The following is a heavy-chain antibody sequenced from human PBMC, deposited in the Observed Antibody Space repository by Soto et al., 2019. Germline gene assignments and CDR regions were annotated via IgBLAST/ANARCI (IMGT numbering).Heavy chain of an antibody. V-gene: IGHV3-33*01. CDR3: ARDKRAYSGYDYYYYGMDV. J-gene: IGHJ6*02. CDR1: GFTFSSYG. CDR2: IWYDGSNK. Sequence: PGGSLRLSCAASGFTFSSYGMHWVRQAPGKGLEWVAVIWYDGSNKYYADSVKGRFTISRDNSKNTLYLQMNSLRAEDTAVYYCARDKRAYSGYDYYYYGMDVWGQGTTVTVSS. D-gene: IGHD5-12*01.